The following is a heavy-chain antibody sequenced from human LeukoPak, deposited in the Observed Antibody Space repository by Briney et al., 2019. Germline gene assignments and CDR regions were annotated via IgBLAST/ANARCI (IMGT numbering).Heavy chain of an antibody. V-gene: IGHV3-74*01. D-gene: IGHD6-19*01. CDR2: INVEGNYI. CDR3: ARGVAVAGTFSWFDP. J-gene: IGHJ5*02. CDR1: GFTFSSYS. Sequence: GGSLRLSCAASGFTFSSYSMNWVRQAPGKGLVWVARINVEGNYIDYAESVKGRFTISRDNAKNTLYLQMNSLRGEDTAVYYCARGVAVAGTFSWFDPWGQGTLVTVSS.